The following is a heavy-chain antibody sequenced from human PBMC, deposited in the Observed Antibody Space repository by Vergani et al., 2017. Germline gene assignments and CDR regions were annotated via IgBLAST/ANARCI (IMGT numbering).Heavy chain of an antibody. CDR1: GFTVSSNY. Sequence: EVQLVESGGGLVQPGGSLRLSCAASGFTVSSNYMSWVRQAPGKGLEWVSVIYSGGSTYYADSVKGRFTISRDNSKNTLYLQMNSLRAEDTAVYYCARGCGGDCYGNGFDYWGQGTLVTVSS. J-gene: IGHJ4*02. V-gene: IGHV3-66*01. CDR3: ARGCGGDCYGNGFDY. D-gene: IGHD2-21*01. CDR2: IYSGGST.